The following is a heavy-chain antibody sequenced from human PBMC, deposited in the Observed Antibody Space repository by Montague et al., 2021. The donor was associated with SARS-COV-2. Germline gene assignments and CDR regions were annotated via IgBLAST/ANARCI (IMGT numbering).Heavy chain of an antibody. CDR2: IFRSGAT. D-gene: IGHD3-10*01. V-gene: IGHV4-59*01. CDR1: GDSISDYY. J-gene: IGHJ6*02. Sequence: SETLSLTCTVSGDSISDYYWSWIRQPPGMGLERIGYIFRSGATNYNPPLKSRVISSLDTSKSQFSLRLSSVTAADTAIYYCARTSRGSRYFYGVDVWGQGTTVTVSS. CDR3: ARTSRGSRYFYGVDV.